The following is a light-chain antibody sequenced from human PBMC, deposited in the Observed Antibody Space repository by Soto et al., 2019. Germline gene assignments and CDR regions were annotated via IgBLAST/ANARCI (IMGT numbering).Light chain of an antibody. J-gene: IGKJ5*01. V-gene: IGKV3-20*01. CDR2: GAS. CDR1: QSVSSGY. CDR3: QHYGSSRIT. Sequence: EIVLTQSPGTLSLSPGERATLSCRASQSVSSGYLAWYQQKFGQAPRLLIYGASSRAAGTPDRFSGSGSGTDFTLTISRLEPEDFAVYYCQHYGSSRITFGQGTRLEIK.